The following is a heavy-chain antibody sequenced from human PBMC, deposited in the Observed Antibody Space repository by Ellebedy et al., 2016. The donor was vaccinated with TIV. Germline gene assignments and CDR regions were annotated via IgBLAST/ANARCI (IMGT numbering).Heavy chain of an antibody. CDR1: GYTFTSYY. CDR3: AATPDSSGCFDY. V-gene: IGHV1-46*04. Sequence: AASVKVSCKASGYTFTSYYMHWVRQAPGQGLEWMGIINPSGGSTSYAQKLQGRVTMTRDTSKSTVDMELSSLRSEDTAVYYCAATPDSSGCFDYWGQGTLVTVSS. J-gene: IGHJ4*02. CDR2: INPSGGST. D-gene: IGHD6-19*01.